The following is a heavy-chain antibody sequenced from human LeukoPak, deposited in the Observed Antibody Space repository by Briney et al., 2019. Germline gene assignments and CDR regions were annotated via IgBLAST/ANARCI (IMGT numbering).Heavy chain of an antibody. CDR2: IRYDGSNK. Sequence: PGGPPGISRAASGFTLSSYGMHWGRPAPGKGVGGVAFIRYDGSNKYYADSVKGRFTISRDNSKNTLYLQMNSLRAEDTAVYYCAKDPTRVPGAFDIWGQGTMVTVSS. D-gene: IGHD3-10*01. V-gene: IGHV3-30*02. CDR3: AKDPTRVPGAFDI. J-gene: IGHJ3*02. CDR1: GFTLSSYG.